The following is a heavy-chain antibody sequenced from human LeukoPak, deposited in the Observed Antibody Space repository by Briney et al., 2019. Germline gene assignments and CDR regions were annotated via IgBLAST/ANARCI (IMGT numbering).Heavy chain of an antibody. Sequence: ASVKVSCKASAYTFTDYYIHWVRQAPGKGLEWIGRVDPEDGETEYAEKLQGRITITADKSGDTAFIELSSLTSGDTAVYYCAPDPGRYDFWSGPGYVWGKGTTVTVSS. D-gene: IGHD3-3*01. CDR2: VDPEDGET. V-gene: IGHV1-69-2*01. J-gene: IGHJ6*04. CDR1: AYTFTDYY. CDR3: APDPGRYDFWSGPGYV.